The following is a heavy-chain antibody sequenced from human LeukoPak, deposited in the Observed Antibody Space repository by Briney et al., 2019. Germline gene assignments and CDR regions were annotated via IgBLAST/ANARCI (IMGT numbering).Heavy chain of an antibody. D-gene: IGHD3-10*01. CDR3: AREVSGRDDY. V-gene: IGHV3-74*01. Sequence: GGSLRLSCATSGFEFSRSWMHWVRQAPGKGLVWVSHINTDGSTTNYADPLKGRFTISRDNSKNTLHLQMNNLRAEDTAVYYCAREVSGRDDYWGQGTLVTVSS. CDR1: GFEFSRSW. J-gene: IGHJ4*02. CDR2: INTDGSTT.